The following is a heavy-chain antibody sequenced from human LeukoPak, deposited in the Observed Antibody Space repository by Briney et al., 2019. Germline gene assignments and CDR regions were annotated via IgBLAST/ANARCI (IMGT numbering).Heavy chain of an antibody. CDR3: ARGSTYYADCSAYFDY. CDR2: FNHRGST. V-gene: IGHV4-34*01. Sequence: PSETLSLTCGVYSESFSGYFWTYIRQPPGGGLEWIGDFNHRGSTNYNPSLKSRVTISVDTSKNQFSLRLTSVTAADTAVYYCARGSTYYADCSAYFDYWGQGSLVTVSS. D-gene: IGHD3-22*01. J-gene: IGHJ4*02. CDR1: SESFSGYF.